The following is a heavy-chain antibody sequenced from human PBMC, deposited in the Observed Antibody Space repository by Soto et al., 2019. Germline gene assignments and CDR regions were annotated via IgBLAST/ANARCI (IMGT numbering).Heavy chain of an antibody. J-gene: IGHJ4*02. CDR3: ARDLGYDSSGYYFG. Sequence: EVQLVESGGGLVQPGGSLRLSCAASGFTVSSNYMSWVRQAPGKGLEWVSVIYSGGSTYYADSVKGRFTISRHNSKNTLYLQMTSLRAEDTAVYYCARDLGYDSSGYYFGWGQGTLVTVSS. CDR1: GFTVSSNY. V-gene: IGHV3-53*04. D-gene: IGHD3-22*01. CDR2: IYSGGST.